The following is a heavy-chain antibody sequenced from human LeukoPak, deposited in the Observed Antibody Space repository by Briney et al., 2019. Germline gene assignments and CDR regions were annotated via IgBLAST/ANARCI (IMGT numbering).Heavy chain of an antibody. Sequence: PSETLSLTCTVSGGSISSGSYYWSWIRQPAGKGLEWIGRIYTSGSTNYNPSLKSRVTISVDTSKNQFPLKLSSVTAADTAVYYCARGSGYFSYYYFDYWGKGTTVTVSS. CDR2: IYTSGST. J-gene: IGHJ4*03. V-gene: IGHV4-61*02. CDR3: ARGSGYFSYYYFDY. CDR1: GGSISSGSYY. D-gene: IGHD3-3*01.